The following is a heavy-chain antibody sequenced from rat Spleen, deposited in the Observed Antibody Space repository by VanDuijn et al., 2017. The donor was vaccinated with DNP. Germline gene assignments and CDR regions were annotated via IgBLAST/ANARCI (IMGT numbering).Heavy chain of an antibody. CDR2: IQSGGST. CDR1: GFSLTSYH. CDR3: ARWDYDGWFAY. Sequence: QVQLKESGPGLVQPSQTLSLTCTVSGFSLTSYHVHWVRQPPGKGLEWMGRIQSGGSTDYNSALKSRLSISRDTSKSQVFLKMNSVQTEDTAMYFCARWDYDGWFAYWGQGTSVSVSS. V-gene: IGHV2-27*01. J-gene: IGHJ4*01. D-gene: IGHD1-12*03.